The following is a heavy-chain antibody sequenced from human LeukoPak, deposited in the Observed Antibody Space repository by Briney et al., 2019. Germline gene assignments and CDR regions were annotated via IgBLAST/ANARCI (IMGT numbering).Heavy chain of an antibody. CDR3: AREGNLIDY. D-gene: IGHD4-23*01. CDR1: GFTFSSYW. J-gene: IGHJ4*02. Sequence: GGSLRLSCAASGFTFSSYWMHWVRQAPGKGLVWVSRINSDGSSTSYTDPVKGRFTISRGNAKNMLYLQMNSLRAEDTAVYYCAREGNLIDYWGQGTLVTVSS. CDR2: INSDGSST. V-gene: IGHV3-74*01.